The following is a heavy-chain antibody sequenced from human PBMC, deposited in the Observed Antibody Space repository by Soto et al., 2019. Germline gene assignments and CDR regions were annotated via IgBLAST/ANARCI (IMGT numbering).Heavy chain of an antibody. V-gene: IGHV1-24*01. CDR1: GYTLTELS. Sequence: ASVKVSCKVSGYTLTELSMHWVRQAPGKGLEWMGGFDPEDGETIYAQKFQGRVTMTEDTSTDTAYMELSSLRSEDTAVYYCATRLNSYDFWSGYYSDYWGQGTLVTVSS. CDR2: FDPEDGET. D-gene: IGHD3-3*01. CDR3: ATRLNSYDFWSGYYSDY. J-gene: IGHJ4*02.